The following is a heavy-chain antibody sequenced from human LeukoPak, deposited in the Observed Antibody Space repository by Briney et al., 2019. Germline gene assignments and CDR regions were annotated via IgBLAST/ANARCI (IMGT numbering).Heavy chain of an antibody. Sequence: PGGSLRLSCAASGFTFSSYSMNWVRQAPGKGLEWVSSISSSSSYIYYADSVKGRFTISRDNAKNSLYLQMNSLRAEDTAVYYCARGRFWSGSIYVDYWGQGILVTVSS. CDR2: ISSSSSYI. J-gene: IGHJ4*02. D-gene: IGHD3-3*01. V-gene: IGHV3-21*01. CDR1: GFTFSSYS. CDR3: ARGRFWSGSIYVDY.